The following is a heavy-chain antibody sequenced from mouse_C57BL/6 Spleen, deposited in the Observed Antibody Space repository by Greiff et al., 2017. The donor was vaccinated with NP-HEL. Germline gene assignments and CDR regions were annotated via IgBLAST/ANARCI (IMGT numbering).Heavy chain of an antibody. D-gene: IGHD2-1*01. Sequence: EVQLQQSGPVLVKPGASVKMSCKASGYTFTDYYMNWVKQSHGKSLEWIGVINPYNGGTSYNQKFKGKATLTVDKSSSTAYMELNSLTSEDSAVYYCAREGNYCNYLAWFAYWGQGTLVTVSA. CDR3: AREGNYCNYLAWFAY. J-gene: IGHJ3*01. V-gene: IGHV1-19*01. CDR1: GYTFTDYY. CDR2: INPYNGGT.